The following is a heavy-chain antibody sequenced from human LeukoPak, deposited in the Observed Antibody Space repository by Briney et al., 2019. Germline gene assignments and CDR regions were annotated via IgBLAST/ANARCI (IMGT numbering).Heavy chain of an antibody. CDR1: GGSISSYY. CDR2: IYYSGST. CDR3: AREPQVTWNYVLDYFDY. J-gene: IGHJ4*02. Sequence: SETLSLTCTVSGGSISSYYWSWIRQPPGKGLEWIGYIYYSGSTNYNPSLKSRVTISVDTSKNQFSLKLSSVTAADTAVYYCAREPQVTWNYVLDYFDYWGQGTLVTVSS. V-gene: IGHV4-59*12. D-gene: IGHD1-7*01.